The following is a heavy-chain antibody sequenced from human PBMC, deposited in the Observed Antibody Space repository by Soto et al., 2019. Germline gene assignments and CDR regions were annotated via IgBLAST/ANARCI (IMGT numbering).Heavy chain of an antibody. J-gene: IGHJ6*02. V-gene: IGHV1-46*01. CDR1: GYTFTTYY. CDR3: ARRAYNYANMDV. Sequence: QVQLVQSGAEVKKPGASVKVSCETSGYTFTTYYMHWVRRAPGQGLEWMGMINPSGGSTSYAQKFQGRVTMTRDTSTSTIYMELSSLRRDDTAIYYCARRAYNYANMDVWGQGTTVTVSS. D-gene: IGHD5-18*01. CDR2: INPSGGST.